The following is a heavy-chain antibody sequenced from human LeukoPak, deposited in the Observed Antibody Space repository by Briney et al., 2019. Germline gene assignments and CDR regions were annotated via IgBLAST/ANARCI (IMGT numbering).Heavy chain of an antibody. CDR1: GFTFTGYY. CDR3: ARAPFIYSGIWDDY. D-gene: IGHD5-12*01. CDR2: INPNSGGT. Sequence: GASVKVSCKASGFTFTGYYMHWVRQAPGQGLEWMGWINPNSGGTNYAQKFQGWVTMTWDTSISTAYMELSRLRSDDTAVYYCARAPFIYSGIWDDYWGQGTLVTVSS. V-gene: IGHV1-2*04. J-gene: IGHJ4*02.